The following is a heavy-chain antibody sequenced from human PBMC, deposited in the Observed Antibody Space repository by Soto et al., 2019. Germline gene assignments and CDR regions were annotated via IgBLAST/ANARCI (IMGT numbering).Heavy chain of an antibody. CDR3: AKDGSSGSFPHPAYYRMDD. CDR2: ISRTGGNA. J-gene: IGHJ6*02. V-gene: IGHV3-23*01. Sequence: GRSLRPSCAASGFTLSSYAMSCVSQAPRKGRDWIATISRTGGNADYAPSVEGGFTIARDNSKNTLHLQLSGLRADDTAIYYCAKDGSSGSFPHPAYYRMDDWGHGTMVTVSS. CDR1: GFTLSSYA. D-gene: IGHD3-10*01.